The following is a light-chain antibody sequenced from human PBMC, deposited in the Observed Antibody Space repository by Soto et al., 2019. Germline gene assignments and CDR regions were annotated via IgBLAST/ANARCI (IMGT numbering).Light chain of an antibody. CDR2: EDT. Sequence: SYELTQPPSVSVSPGQTANITCSGNTLGSKLVFWYQQKAGQSPMVVIYEDTKRPSGIPERFSGSNSGNTATLTISGTQAMDEADFYCQAWDSGTVVFGGGTKLTVL. J-gene: IGLJ2*01. CDR1: TLGSKL. V-gene: IGLV3-1*01. CDR3: QAWDSGTVV.